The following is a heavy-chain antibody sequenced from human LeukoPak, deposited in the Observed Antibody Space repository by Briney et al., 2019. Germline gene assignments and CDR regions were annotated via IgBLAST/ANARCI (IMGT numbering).Heavy chain of an antibody. J-gene: IGHJ4*02. CDR2: IYYSGST. Sequence: SETLSLTCTVSGGSISSSSSYWGWIRQPPGKGLEWIGSIYYSGSTYYNPSLKSRVTISVDTSKNQFSLKLSSVTAADTAVYYCASNDYGGNSYLYYFDYWGQGTLVTVSS. V-gene: IGHV4-39*01. D-gene: IGHD4-17*01. CDR1: GGSISSSSSY. CDR3: ASNDYGGNSYLYYFDY.